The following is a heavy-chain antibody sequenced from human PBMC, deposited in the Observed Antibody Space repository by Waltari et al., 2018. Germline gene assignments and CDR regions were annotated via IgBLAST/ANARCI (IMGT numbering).Heavy chain of an antibody. CDR1: GYTFTSYD. D-gene: IGHD3-3*01. CDR2: MNPNSGNT. Sequence: QVQLVQSGAEVKKPGASVKVSCTASGYTFTSYDINWVRQATGHGLEWMGWMNPNSGNTGYAQKFQGRVTITRNTSISTAYMELSSLRSEDTAVYYCARGRYYDFWSGYYDAFDIWGQGTMVTVSS. J-gene: IGHJ3*02. CDR3: ARGRYYDFWSGYYDAFDI. V-gene: IGHV1-8*03.